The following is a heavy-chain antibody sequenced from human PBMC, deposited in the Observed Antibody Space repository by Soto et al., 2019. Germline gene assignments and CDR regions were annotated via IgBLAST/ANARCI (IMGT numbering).Heavy chain of an antibody. Sequence: EVQLVESGGGLVQPGGSLRLSCAASGFTFSDYYIDWVRQAPGKGLEWVGRTRKKANSYTTEYAASVKGRFTISRDDSKNSLYLQMNSLETEDTAVYYFARAYSTYYFDYWGQGTLVPVSS. V-gene: IGHV3-72*01. CDR1: GFTFSDYY. D-gene: IGHD4-4*01. CDR3: ARAYSTYYFDY. CDR2: TRKKANSYTT. J-gene: IGHJ4*02.